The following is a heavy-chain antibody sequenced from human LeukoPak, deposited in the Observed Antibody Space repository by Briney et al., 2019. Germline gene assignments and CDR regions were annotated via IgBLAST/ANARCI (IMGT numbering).Heavy chain of an antibody. J-gene: IGHJ4*02. Sequence: PSETLSLTCTVSGGSISSSSCYWGWIRQPPGKGLEWIGSIYYSGSTYYNPSLKSRVTISVDTSKNQFSLKLSSVTAADTAVYYCARLISDRVTVVTHFDYWGQGTLVTVSS. V-gene: IGHV4-39*01. CDR3: ARLISDRVTVVTHFDY. CDR1: GGSISSSSCY. CDR2: IYYSGST. D-gene: IGHD4-23*01.